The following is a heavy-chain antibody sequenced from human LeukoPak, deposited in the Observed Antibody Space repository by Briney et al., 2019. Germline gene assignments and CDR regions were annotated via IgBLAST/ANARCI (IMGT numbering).Heavy chain of an antibody. J-gene: IGHJ4*02. V-gene: IGHV4-39*01. CDR2: IYYSGST. Sequence: SETLSLTCTVSGGSISSSSYYWGWIRQPPGKGLEWIGSIYYSGSTYYNPSLKSRVTISVDTSKNQFSLKLSSVTAADTAAYYCATQPVAVAGPTFDYWGQGTLVTVSS. CDR1: GGSISSSSYY. CDR3: ATQPVAVAGPTFDY. D-gene: IGHD6-19*01.